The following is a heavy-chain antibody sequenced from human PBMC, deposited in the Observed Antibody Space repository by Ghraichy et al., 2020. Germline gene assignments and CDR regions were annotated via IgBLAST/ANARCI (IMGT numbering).Heavy chain of an antibody. D-gene: IGHD3-3*01. V-gene: IGHV4-31*03. CDR2: IYYSGST. J-gene: IGHJ6*02. CDR3: ARRSGYIVGGMDV. CDR1: GGSISSGGYY. Sequence: LSLTCPVSGGSISSGGYYWSWIRQHPGKGLEWIGYIYYSGSTSYNPSLKSRVTISVDTSKNQFSLKLSSVTAADTAVYYCARRSGYIVGGMDVWGQGTTVTVSS.